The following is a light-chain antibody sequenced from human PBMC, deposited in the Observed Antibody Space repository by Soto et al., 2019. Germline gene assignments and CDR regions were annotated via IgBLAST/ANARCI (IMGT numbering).Light chain of an antibody. CDR2: GNS. J-gene: IGLJ2*01. CDR3: QSYDSSLSVV. CDR1: SSNIGAGYD. V-gene: IGLV1-40*01. Sequence: QPVMTQPPSVSGAPGQRVTISCTGSSSNIGAGYDVPWYQQLPGTAPQLLIYGNSKRPSGVPDRFSGSKSGTSAALAITGLQAEDDADYYCQSYDSSLSVVFGGGTKLTVL.